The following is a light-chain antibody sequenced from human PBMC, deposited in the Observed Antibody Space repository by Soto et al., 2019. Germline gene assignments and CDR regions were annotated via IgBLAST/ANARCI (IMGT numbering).Light chain of an antibody. CDR2: GTS. CDR3: QQYLASPPWT. CDR1: QSVNSGY. J-gene: IGKJ1*01. Sequence: EIVLTRSPGTLSLSPGERATLSCRASQSVNSGYLAWYQQKPGQAPRLLIYGTSTRAAGITDRFSGSGSGTDFTLTISRLEPEDFAVYSCQQYLASPPWTFGQGTKVE. V-gene: IGKV3-20*01.